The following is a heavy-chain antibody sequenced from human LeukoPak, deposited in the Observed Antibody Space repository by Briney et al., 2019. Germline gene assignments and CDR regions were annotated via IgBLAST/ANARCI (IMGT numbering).Heavy chain of an antibody. V-gene: IGHV1-8*01. J-gene: IGHJ5*02. Sequence: ASVKVSCKASGYTFTSYDINWVRQATGQGLEWMGWMNPNSGNTGYAQKFQGRVTMTRNTSITTAYMELRSLRFDDTAVYYCARVRLRNGYNWFDPWGQGTLVTVSS. D-gene: IGHD3-3*01. CDR2: MNPNSGNT. CDR1: GYTFTSYD. CDR3: ARVRLRNGYNWFDP.